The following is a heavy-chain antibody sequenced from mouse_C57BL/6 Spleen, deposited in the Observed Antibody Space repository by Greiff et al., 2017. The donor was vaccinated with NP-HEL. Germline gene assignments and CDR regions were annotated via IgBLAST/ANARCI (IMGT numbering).Heavy chain of an antibody. J-gene: IGHJ4*01. CDR2: INPSTGGT. CDR3: ASSFITTVVAMGDY. CDR1: GYSFTGYY. V-gene: IGHV1-42*01. D-gene: IGHD1-1*01. Sequence: VQLQQSGPELVKPGASVKISCKASGYSFTGYYMNWVKQSPEKSLEWIGEINPSTGGTTYNQKFKAKATLTVDKSSSTAYMQLKSLTSEDSAVYYCASSFITTVVAMGDYWGQGTSVTVSS.